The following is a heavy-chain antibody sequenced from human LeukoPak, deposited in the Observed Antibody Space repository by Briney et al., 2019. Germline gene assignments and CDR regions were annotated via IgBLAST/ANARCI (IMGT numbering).Heavy chain of an antibody. CDR1: GGSISSSNYY. J-gene: IGHJ4*02. D-gene: IGHD4-23*01. V-gene: IGHV4-39*01. Sequence: ASETLSLTCTVSGGSISSSNYYWGWIRQPPGERPEWIGTIYYTGTTYYNPSLQSRVIISVDTSKNQFSLNLSSVTAPDTALYYCARTVGTHRFDYWGQGILVTVSS. CDR3: ARTVGTHRFDY. CDR2: IYYTGTT.